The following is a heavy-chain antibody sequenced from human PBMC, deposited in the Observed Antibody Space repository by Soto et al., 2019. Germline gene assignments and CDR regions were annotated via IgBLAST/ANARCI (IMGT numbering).Heavy chain of an antibody. CDR3: AREDDWMAVAGTFDY. CDR1: GYTFTSYA. V-gene: IGHV1-3*01. Sequence: QVQLVQSGAEVKKPGASLKVSCKASGYTFTSYAMHWVRQAPGQRLEWMGWINAGNGNTKYSQKVQGRVTITRDTSASTAYTELSSLRSEDTAVYYCAREDDWMAVAGTFDYWGQGTLVTVFS. CDR2: INAGNGNT. D-gene: IGHD6-19*01. J-gene: IGHJ4*02.